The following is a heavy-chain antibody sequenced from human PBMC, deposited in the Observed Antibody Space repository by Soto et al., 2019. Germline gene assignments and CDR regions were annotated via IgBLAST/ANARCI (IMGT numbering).Heavy chain of an antibody. CDR1: GYTFTSYG. CDR2: ISAYNGNT. D-gene: IGHD2-2*01. CDR3: ARDKGIVLVPAQVNYYYYYGMDV. Sequence: GASVKVSCKASGYTFTSYGISWVRQAPGQGLEWMGWISAYNGNTNYAQKLQGRVTMTTDTSTSTAYMELRSLRSDDTAVYYCARDKGIVLVPAQVNYYYYYGMDVWGQGTTVTVSS. J-gene: IGHJ6*02. V-gene: IGHV1-18*01.